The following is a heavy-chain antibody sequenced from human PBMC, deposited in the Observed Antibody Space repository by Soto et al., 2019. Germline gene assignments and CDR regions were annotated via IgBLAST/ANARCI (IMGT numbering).Heavy chain of an antibody. D-gene: IGHD3-3*01. CDR2: INHSGST. J-gene: IGHJ3*02. Sequence: SETLSLTCAVYGGSFSGYYWSWIRQPPGKGLEWIGEINHSGSTNYNPSLKSRVTISVDTSKNQFSLKLSSVTAADTAVYYCARAEDDRAFDIWGQGTMVTVSS. CDR1: GGSFSGYY. V-gene: IGHV4-34*01. CDR3: ARAEDDRAFDI.